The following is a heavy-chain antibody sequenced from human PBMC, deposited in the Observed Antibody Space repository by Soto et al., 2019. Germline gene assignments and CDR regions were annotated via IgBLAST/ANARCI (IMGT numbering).Heavy chain of an antibody. Sequence: EVQLLESGGGLVQPGGSLRLSCAASGFTFSNYAMSWVRQAPGKGLEWVSSISKSGGGTYYADSVKGRFTISRDNAKNTAYLQMNSLEAEDTAVYACAKTSSVFDDWGQGTLVTVSS. CDR2: ISKSGGGT. CDR3: AKTSSVFDD. D-gene: IGHD6-13*01. J-gene: IGHJ4*02. CDR1: GFTFSNYA. V-gene: IGHV3-23*01.